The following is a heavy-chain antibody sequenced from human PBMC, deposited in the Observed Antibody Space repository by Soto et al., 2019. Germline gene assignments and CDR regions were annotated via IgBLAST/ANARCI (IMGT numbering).Heavy chain of an antibody. CDR1: GFTFSGSA. CDR2: IRSKANSYAT. Sequence: GGSLRLSCAASGFTFSGSAMHWVRQASGKGLEWVGRIRSKANSYATAYAASVKGRFTISRDDSKNTAYLQMNSLKTEDTAVYYCTRPRNFWSGYYVWGQGTLVTVSS. J-gene: IGHJ4*02. D-gene: IGHD3-3*01. V-gene: IGHV3-73*01. CDR3: TRPRNFWSGYYV.